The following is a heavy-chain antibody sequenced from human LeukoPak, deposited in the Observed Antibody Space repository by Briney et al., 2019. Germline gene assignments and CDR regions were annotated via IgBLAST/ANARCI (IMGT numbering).Heavy chain of an antibody. D-gene: IGHD6-13*01. CDR3: AREAGRSSWSGHTQYFDY. Sequence: VASVKVSCKASGYTFTSYYMHWVRQAPGQGLEWMGIINPSGGSTSYAQKFQGRVTMTRDTSTSTVYMELSSLRSEDTAVYYCAREAGRSSWSGHTQYFDYWGQGTLVTVSS. V-gene: IGHV1-46*01. CDR2: INPSGGST. CDR1: GYTFTSYY. J-gene: IGHJ4*02.